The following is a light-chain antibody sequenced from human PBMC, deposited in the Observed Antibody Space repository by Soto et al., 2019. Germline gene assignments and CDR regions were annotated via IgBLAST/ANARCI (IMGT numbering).Light chain of an antibody. CDR1: SSNIGAGYD. CDR3: QSYDTSLTGSVV. J-gene: IGLJ2*01. Sequence: QSVLTQPPSVSGAPGQRVTIFCTGSSSNIGAGYDVNWYQQLPGTAPKLLIYGDTKRPSGVADRFSGSKSGASASLAITGLKAEDEADYYCQSYDTSLTGSVVFGGGTKLTVL. CDR2: GDT. V-gene: IGLV1-40*01.